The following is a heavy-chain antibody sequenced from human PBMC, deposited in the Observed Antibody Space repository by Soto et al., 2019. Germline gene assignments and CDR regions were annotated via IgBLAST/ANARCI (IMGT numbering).Heavy chain of an antibody. CDR2: IIPIFGTA. D-gene: IGHD5-12*01. Sequence: SVKVSCKASGGTFSSYAISWVRQAPGQGLEWMGGIIPIFGTANYAQKFQGRVTITADESTSTAYMELSSLRSEDTAVYYCARGGLSGYDYYYYGMDVWGQGTTVTVSS. V-gene: IGHV1-69*13. J-gene: IGHJ6*02. CDR1: GGTFSSYA. CDR3: ARGGLSGYDYYYYGMDV.